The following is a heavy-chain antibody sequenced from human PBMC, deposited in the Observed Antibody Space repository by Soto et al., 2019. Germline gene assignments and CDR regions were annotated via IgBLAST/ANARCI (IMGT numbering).Heavy chain of an antibody. V-gene: IGHV1-18*01. Sequence: QVQLVQSGAEVKKPGASVNVSCKASGYTFTTYGISWVRQAPGQGLEWLGWISAHNGNTNYAQKLQGRVTMTTDTSTSTAYMELRSLRSDDTAVYYFARYESPSSDWYDAFDIWGQGTMVTVSS. J-gene: IGHJ3*02. CDR2: ISAHNGNT. CDR3: ARYESPSSDWYDAFDI. D-gene: IGHD6-19*01. CDR1: GYTFTTYG.